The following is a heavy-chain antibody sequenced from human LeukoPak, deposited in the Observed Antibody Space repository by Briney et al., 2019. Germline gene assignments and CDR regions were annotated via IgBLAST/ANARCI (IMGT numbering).Heavy chain of an antibody. D-gene: IGHD6-13*01. CDR3: ARDGSAAGLFNFDY. CDR1: GFAFSSYD. Sequence: GGSLRLSCAASGFAFSSYDMHWVRQATGKGLEWVSAIGTAGDTYYPGSVKGRFTISRENAKNSLYLQMNSLRAGDTAVYCCARDGSAAGLFNFDYWGQGTLVTVSS. V-gene: IGHV3-13*04. CDR2: IGTAGDT. J-gene: IGHJ4*02.